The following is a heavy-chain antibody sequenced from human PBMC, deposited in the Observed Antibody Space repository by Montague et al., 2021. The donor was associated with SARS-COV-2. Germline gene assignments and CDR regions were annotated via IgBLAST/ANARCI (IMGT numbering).Heavy chain of an antibody. Sequence: SETLSLTHAVYGGSLSGYYWTWIRQYPGKGLEWIAEINHSGTTNYNFNPSLRSRVTISVGTSKSQFSLKLSSVTAADTGVYYCARWDPQTLTLIGLRGKSASDYWGQGTLVTVSS. CDR1: GGSLSGYY. V-gene: IGHV4-34*01. CDR3: ARWDPQTLTLIGLRGKSASDY. D-gene: IGHD4-23*01. J-gene: IGHJ4*02. CDR2: INHSGTT.